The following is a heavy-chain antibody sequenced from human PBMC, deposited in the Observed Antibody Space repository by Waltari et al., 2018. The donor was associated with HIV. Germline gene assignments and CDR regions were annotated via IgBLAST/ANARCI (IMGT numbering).Heavy chain of an antibody. V-gene: IGHV4-34*01. CDR1: GGSFSGYY. J-gene: IGHJ5*02. D-gene: IGHD1-26*01. CDR3: ARIPKKFNWEYDP. CDR2: INHRGIT. Sequence: QEQLQQWGTGLLKPSETLSLTCAVYGGSFSGYYWSWIRQSPGKGLEWIGEINHRGITNYNPSLKSRVTISVDASKRQFSLTMKSVTAADTAVYFCARIPKKFNWEYDPWGRGTLVTVSS.